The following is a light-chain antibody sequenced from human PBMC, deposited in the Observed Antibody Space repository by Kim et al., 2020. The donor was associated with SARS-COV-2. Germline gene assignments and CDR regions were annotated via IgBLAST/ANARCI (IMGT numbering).Light chain of an antibody. J-gene: IGKJ4*01. V-gene: IGKV3-20*01. CDR1: QSVTSSY. CDR2: VAS. Sequence: SPGERATLSCRASQSVTSSYLAWYQQKPGQAPRLLIYVASNRATGIPDRFSGSGSGRDFTLTISRLEPEDFAVYYCQQYGNSPLTFGGGTKVDIK. CDR3: QQYGNSPLT.